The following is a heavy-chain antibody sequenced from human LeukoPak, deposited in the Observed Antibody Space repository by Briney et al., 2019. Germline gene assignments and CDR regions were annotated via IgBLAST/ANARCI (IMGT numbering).Heavy chain of an antibody. J-gene: IGHJ4*02. CDR1: GFTFSSYT. V-gene: IGHV3-21*01. D-gene: IGHD4-17*01. CDR2: ISSSSSHI. Sequence: GGSLRLSCAASGFTFSSYTMNWVRQAPGKGLEWVSSISSSSSHIYYADSVKGRFTISRDNAKNSLYLQMNSLRAEDTAVYYCAGGDYDYFDYWGQGTLVTVSS. CDR3: AGGDYDYFDY.